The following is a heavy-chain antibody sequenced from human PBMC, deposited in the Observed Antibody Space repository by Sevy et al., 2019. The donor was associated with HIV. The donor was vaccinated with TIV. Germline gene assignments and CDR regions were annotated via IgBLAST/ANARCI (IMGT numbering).Heavy chain of an antibody. CDR2: INPKSGST. V-gene: IGHV1-2*02. J-gene: IGHJ6*02. CDR1: GYSFSDNGYY. D-gene: IGHD3-3*01. Sequence: ASVKVSCKASGYSFSDNGYYIHWVRQAPGQGLEWMGWINPKSGSTNYAQKFQGRVSMTRDTSVSTANMAMSRLSSDDTAVYYCARESYDFWTGPVDYDYGMDVWGQGTTVTVSS. CDR3: ARESYDFWTGPVDYDYGMDV.